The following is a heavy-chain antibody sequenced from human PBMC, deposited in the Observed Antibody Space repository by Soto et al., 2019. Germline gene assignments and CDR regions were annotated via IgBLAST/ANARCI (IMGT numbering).Heavy chain of an antibody. CDR1: GGSISSSSYY. CDR3: ARLLRHNYYGLDV. Sequence: SETLSLTCTVSGGSISSSSYYWGWIRQPPGKGLEWIGSIYYSGSTYYNPSLKSRVTISVDTSKNQFSLKLSSVTAADTAVYYCARLLRHNYYGLDVWGQGTTVTLSS. V-gene: IGHV4-39*01. D-gene: IGHD5-12*01. CDR2: IYYSGST. J-gene: IGHJ6*02.